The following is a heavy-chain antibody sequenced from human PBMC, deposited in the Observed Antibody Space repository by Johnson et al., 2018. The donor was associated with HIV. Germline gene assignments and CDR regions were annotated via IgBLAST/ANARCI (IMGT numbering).Heavy chain of an antibody. Sequence: QVQLVESGGGLVKPGGSLRLSCAASGFTFSDYYMSWIRQAPGKGLEWVSYISSSCSTIYYADSVQGRFTISMDNAKTSLNLQLNSLRAEDTAVYYCSSITTIAAAGRGAFDIWGQWTIVTVSS. D-gene: IGHD6-13*01. CDR3: SSITTIAAAGRGAFDI. J-gene: IGHJ3*02. CDR1: GFTFSDYY. V-gene: IGHV3-11*04. CDR2: ISSSCSTI.